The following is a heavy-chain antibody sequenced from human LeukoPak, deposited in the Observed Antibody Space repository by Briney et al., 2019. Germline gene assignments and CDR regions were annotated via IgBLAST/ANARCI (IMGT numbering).Heavy chain of an antibody. CDR2: IYTSGST. J-gene: IGHJ4*02. Sequence: NPSQTLSLTCSGSGDSVSNYYWSWVRQPPGKGLEWIGRIYTSGSTNYNPSLKSRVTMSVDTSKNQFSLKLSSVTAADTAVYYCARVSLVRGAPDYYFDYWGQGTLVTVSS. CDR3: ARVSLVRGAPDYYFDY. D-gene: IGHD3-10*01. V-gene: IGHV4-4*07. CDR1: GDSVSNYY.